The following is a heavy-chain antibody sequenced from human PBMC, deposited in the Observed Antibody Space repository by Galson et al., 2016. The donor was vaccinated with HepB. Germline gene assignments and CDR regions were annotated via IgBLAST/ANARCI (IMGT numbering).Heavy chain of an antibody. Sequence: SLRLSCAASGFTFNSFGMHWVRQAPGKGLEWISYISSYGSTIYYADSVKGRFTISRDNAENSLYLQMNSLRAEDTAVYYCARVRWLEPLDYWGQGTLVTVSS. CDR1: GFTFNSFG. V-gene: IGHV3-48*03. D-gene: IGHD6-19*01. J-gene: IGHJ4*02. CDR3: ARVRWLEPLDY. CDR2: ISSYGSTI.